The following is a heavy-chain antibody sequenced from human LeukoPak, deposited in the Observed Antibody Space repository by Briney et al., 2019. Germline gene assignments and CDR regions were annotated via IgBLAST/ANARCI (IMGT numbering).Heavy chain of an antibody. V-gene: IGHV3-48*03. D-gene: IGHD3-10*01. CDR3: ARRVPNYGMDV. J-gene: IGHJ6*02. CDR2: IGSSGYPI. Sequence: GGSLRLSCAAPEFIFSNYEMNWVRQAPGKGLEWVSNIGSSGYPIYYAYSVKGRVTISRDNAKNSVYLQMDGLRVDDTAVYYCARRVPNYGMDVWGQGTTVTVSS. CDR1: EFIFSNYE.